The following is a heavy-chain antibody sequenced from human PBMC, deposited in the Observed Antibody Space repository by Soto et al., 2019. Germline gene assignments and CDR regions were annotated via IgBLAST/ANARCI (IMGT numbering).Heavy chain of an antibody. J-gene: IGHJ4*02. V-gene: IGHV3-53*01. CDR3: ARGRRRDDILTSDDSTRWYYDH. D-gene: IGHD3-9*01. CDR2: LYSGGHT. Sequence: EEQLVESGGGLIQPGGSLRLSCAASGFTVSGSYMSWVRQAPGQGLEWVSLLYSGGHTYYADSVKGRFSISRDNFKNMLFLQMNILRDDDTAVYYCARGRRRDDILTSDDSTRWYYDHWGQGTLVTVSS. CDR1: GFTVSGSY.